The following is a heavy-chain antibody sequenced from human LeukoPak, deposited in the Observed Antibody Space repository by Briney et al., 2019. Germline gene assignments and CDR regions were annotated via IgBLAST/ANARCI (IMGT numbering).Heavy chain of an antibody. CDR3: AKSRLTPHP. V-gene: IGHV3-23*01. Sequence: GGSLRLSCAAFGFTFSHSDMSWVRQAPGKGLEWVSAIGGSGSSTFYADSVKGRFTVSRDNSKNTLYLQMSSLRAEDTAVYYCAKSRLTPHPWGQGTLVTVSS. J-gene: IGHJ5*02. CDR2: IGGSGSST. D-gene: IGHD1-14*01. CDR1: GFTFSHSD.